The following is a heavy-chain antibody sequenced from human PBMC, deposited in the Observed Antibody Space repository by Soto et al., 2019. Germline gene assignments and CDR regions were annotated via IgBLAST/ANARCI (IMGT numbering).Heavy chain of an antibody. CDR3: ARSMTTVVTLDY. J-gene: IGHJ4*02. CDR1: GGSISGSSDY. V-gene: IGHV4-39*01. D-gene: IGHD4-17*01. CDR2: IYYSGST. Sequence: PSETLSLTCSVSGGSISGSSDYWGWIRQPPGKGLEWIGSIYYSGSTYYNPSLKSRVTISVDTSKNQFSLKLSSVTAADTAVYYCARSMTTVVTLDYWGQGTLVTVSS.